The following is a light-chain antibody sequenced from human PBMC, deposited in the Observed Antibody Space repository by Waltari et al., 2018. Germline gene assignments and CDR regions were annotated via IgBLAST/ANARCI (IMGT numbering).Light chain of an antibody. J-gene: IGLJ3*02. CDR1: SGSVSFTHY. CDR2: STN. CDR3: VLYMSRDIL. V-gene: IGLV8-61*01. Sequence: QTVVTQEPSFSVSPGGTVTLTCGLTSGSVSFTHYPSWYQQTPGQPPRTLIYSTNTRSSGVPDRFSGSILGEKAALTITGAQADDEAAYYCVLYMSRDILFGGGTKLTVL.